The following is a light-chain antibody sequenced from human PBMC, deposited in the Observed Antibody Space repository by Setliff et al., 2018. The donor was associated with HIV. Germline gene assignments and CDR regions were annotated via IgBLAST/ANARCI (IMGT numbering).Light chain of an antibody. CDR2: EVS. J-gene: IGLJ1*01. V-gene: IGLV2-14*01. Sequence: QSVLAQPASVSGSPGPSITIYCTGTSFDVCAYNYVSWYQQYPGKAPKLMIYEVSVRPSGVSNRFSCSKSGNTASLSTSGLQAEDEADYYCSSFTSTITRVFGTGTKVTV. CDR3: SSFTSTITRV. CDR1: SFDVCAYNY.